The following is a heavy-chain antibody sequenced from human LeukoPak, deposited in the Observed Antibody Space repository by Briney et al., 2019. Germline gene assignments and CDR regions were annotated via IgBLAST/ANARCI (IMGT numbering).Heavy chain of an antibody. CDR3: ARDIITGTTSPDDAFDI. J-gene: IGHJ3*02. CDR1: GGSISSGGYY. Sequence: SQTLSLTCTVSGGSISSGGYYWSWIRQHPGKGLEWIGYIYYSGSTYYNPSLKSRVTISVDTSKNQFSLKLSSVTAADTAVYYCARDIITGTTSPDDAFDIWGQGTMVTVSS. D-gene: IGHD1-7*01. V-gene: IGHV4-31*03. CDR2: IYYSGST.